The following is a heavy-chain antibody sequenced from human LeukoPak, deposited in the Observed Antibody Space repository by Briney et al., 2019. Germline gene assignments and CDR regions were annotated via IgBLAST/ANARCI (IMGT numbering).Heavy chain of an antibody. Sequence: SVKVSCKPAGGTFTSYAISRVRQAPGPRLEWMGGIIPIFGTGNYAQKFQCRVTITADESTSTAYMELSSLRSQDTAVYYCARAYDYVWGNYRYMEDYYYGMDVWGQGTTVTVSS. J-gene: IGHJ6*02. V-gene: IGHV1-69*13. CDR3: ARAYDYVWGNYRYMEDYYYGMDV. D-gene: IGHD3-16*02. CDR1: GGTFTSYA. CDR2: IIPIFGTG.